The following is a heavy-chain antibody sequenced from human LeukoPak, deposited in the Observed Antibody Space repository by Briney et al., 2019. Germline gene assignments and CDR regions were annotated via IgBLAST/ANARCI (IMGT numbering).Heavy chain of an antibody. CDR2: IKRDGTET. CDR3: TRGGRNTSYYWYY. CDR1: GFTFSSYW. V-gene: IGHV3-7*01. Sequence: GGSLRLSCAASGFTFSSYWMSWVRQGPGKGLEWVATIKRDGTETYYVDSVRGRFTISRDNAENSVYLRMNSLRDEDTAVYYCTRGGRNTSYYWYYWGQGTLVTVSS. J-gene: IGHJ4*02. D-gene: IGHD1-26*01.